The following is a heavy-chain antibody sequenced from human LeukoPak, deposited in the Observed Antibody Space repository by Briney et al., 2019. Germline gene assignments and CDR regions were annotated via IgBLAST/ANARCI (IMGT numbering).Heavy chain of an antibody. CDR1: GFTVSSNY. V-gene: IGHV3-53*01. CDR2: IYSGDST. Sequence: GGSLRLSCAASGFTVSSNYMSWVRQAPGKGLEWVSVIYSGDSTYYADSVKGRFTISRDNSKNTLYLQMNSLRAEDAAVYYCARASGDYHVSYYYYYMDVWGKGTTVTISS. J-gene: IGHJ6*03. CDR3: ARASGDYHVSYYYYYMDV. D-gene: IGHD4-17*01.